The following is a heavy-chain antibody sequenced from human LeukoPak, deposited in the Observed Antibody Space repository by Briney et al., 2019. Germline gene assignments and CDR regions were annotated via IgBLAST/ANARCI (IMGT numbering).Heavy chain of an antibody. CDR1: GFTFSSYS. CDR3: ANDDGYLWGDAFDF. J-gene: IGHJ3*01. D-gene: IGHD5-24*01. Sequence: GGSQRLSCAASGFTFSSYSMNWVRQAPGKGLEWVSSISSSSSYIYYADSVKGRFTISRDNSKNTLYLQMNSLRAEDTALYYCANDDGYLWGDAFDFWGQGTMVTVSS. V-gene: IGHV3-21*01. CDR2: ISSSSSYI.